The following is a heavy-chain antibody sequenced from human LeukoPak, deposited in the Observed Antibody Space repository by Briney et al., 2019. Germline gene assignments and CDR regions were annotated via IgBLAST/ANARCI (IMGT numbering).Heavy chain of an antibody. Sequence: NHGESLKISCKGSGYSFTSYWIGWVRQMPGKGLEWMGIIYPGDSDTRYSPSFQGQVTISADKSISTAYLQWSSLKASDTAMYYCARHGSGSYGTPDYYYMDVWGKGTTVTISS. CDR2: IYPGDSDT. V-gene: IGHV5-51*01. CDR1: GYSFTSYW. D-gene: IGHD1-26*01. CDR3: ARHGSGSYGTPDYYYMDV. J-gene: IGHJ6*03.